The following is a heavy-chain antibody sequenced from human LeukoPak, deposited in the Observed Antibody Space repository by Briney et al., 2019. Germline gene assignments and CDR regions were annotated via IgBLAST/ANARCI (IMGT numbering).Heavy chain of an antibody. CDR3: ARALPSLGSYYRTEYFQH. CDR1: GFTFSDYY. J-gene: IGHJ1*01. V-gene: IGHV3-11*01. CDR2: ISSSGSTI. D-gene: IGHD1-26*01. Sequence: PGGSLRLSCAASGFTFSDYYMTWIRQAPGKGLEWVSYISSSGSTIYYADSVKGRFTMSRDNAKNSLYLQMNSLRAEDTAVYYCARALPSLGSYYRTEYFQHWGQGTLVTVSS.